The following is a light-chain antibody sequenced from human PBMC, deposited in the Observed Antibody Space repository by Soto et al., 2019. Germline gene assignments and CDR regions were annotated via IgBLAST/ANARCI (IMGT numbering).Light chain of an antibody. CDR1: QNVRSY. V-gene: IGKV1-39*01. J-gene: IGKJ1*01. CDR2: ETS. CDR3: QQTFSIPRT. Sequence: DREISQSPSSLAASVGDRVTIACRASQNVRSYLNWYQQKPGKAPDLLIYETSTLQSGVPSRFSGTGYGTDFTLTISSLQPEDFATYYCQQTFSIPRTFGHGTKVDIK.